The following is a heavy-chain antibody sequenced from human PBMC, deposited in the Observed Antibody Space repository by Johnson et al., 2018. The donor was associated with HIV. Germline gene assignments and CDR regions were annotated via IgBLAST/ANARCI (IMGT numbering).Heavy chain of an antibody. D-gene: IGHD3-22*01. CDR2: ISYDGSNK. J-gene: IGHJ3*02. Sequence: QVQLVESGGGVVQPGRSLRLSCAASGFTFSSYAMHWVRQAPGKGLEWVAVISYDGSNKYYADSVKGRLTISRDNSKNTLFLQMNSLRAEDTGVYYCVRRFYDSSAFDIWGQGTLVTVSS. CDR3: VRRFYDSSAFDI. V-gene: IGHV3-30-3*01. CDR1: GFTFSSYA.